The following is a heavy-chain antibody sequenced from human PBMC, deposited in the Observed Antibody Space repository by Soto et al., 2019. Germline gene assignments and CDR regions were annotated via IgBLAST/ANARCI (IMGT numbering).Heavy chain of an antibody. J-gene: IGHJ3*02. V-gene: IGHV1-69*01. Sequence: QVQLVQSGAEVKKPGSSVKVSCKASGGTFSSYAISWVRQAPGQGLEWMGGIIPIFGTANYAQKFQGRVTITADESTSTAYMELRSMRSEDTAVYYCARATRTITMILLGAFDIWGQGTLVTVSS. CDR3: ARATRTITMILLGAFDI. D-gene: IGHD3-22*01. CDR1: GGTFSSYA. CDR2: IIPIFGTA.